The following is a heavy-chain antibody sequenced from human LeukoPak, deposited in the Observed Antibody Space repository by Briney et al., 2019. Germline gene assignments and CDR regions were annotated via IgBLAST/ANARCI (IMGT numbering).Heavy chain of an antibody. Sequence: PSETLSLTCTVSGGSISSSSYYWGWIRQPPGKGLEWIGSIYYSGSAYYNPSLKSRVTISVDTSKNQFSLKLSSVTAADTAVYYCASFSTVTTKVDAFDIWGQGTMVTVSS. CDR2: IYYSGSA. J-gene: IGHJ3*02. CDR3: ASFSTVTTKVDAFDI. V-gene: IGHV4-39*07. D-gene: IGHD4-17*01. CDR1: GGSISSSSYY.